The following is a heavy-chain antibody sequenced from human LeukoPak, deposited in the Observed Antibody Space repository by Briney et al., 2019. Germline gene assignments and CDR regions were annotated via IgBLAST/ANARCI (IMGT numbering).Heavy chain of an antibody. Sequence: GGSLRLSCAASGFTFSSYAMHWVRQAPGKGLEWVAIISYDGSNKYYADSVKGRFTISRDNAKNSLYLQMNSLRAEDTAVYYCARKSTYKYIVVVTAPEAFDIWGQGTMVTVSS. CDR2: ISYDGSNK. CDR1: GFTFSSYA. CDR3: ARKSTYKYIVVVTAPEAFDI. V-gene: IGHV3-30-3*01. D-gene: IGHD2-21*02. J-gene: IGHJ3*02.